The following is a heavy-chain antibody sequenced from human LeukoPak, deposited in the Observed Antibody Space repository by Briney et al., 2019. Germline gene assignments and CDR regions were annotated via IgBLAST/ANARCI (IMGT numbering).Heavy chain of an antibody. D-gene: IGHD1-26*01. CDR2: ISSSSTYI. Sequence: GGSLRLSCAPSGFTFSTYSMNWVRQAPGKGLEWVSSISSSSTYIYFADSVKGRFTISRDNPKNTLYLQMNSLRAEDTAVYYCARELPPLVKFYFDHWGQGTLVTVSS. J-gene: IGHJ4*02. CDR1: GFTFSTYS. CDR3: ARELPPLVKFYFDH. V-gene: IGHV3-21*01.